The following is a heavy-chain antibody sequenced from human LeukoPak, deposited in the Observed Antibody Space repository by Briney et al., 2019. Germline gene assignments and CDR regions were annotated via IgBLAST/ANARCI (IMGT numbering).Heavy chain of an antibody. CDR2: IYYSGST. J-gene: IGHJ6*03. CDR1: GGSISSYY. CDR3: ARGGNVGYYYYYMDV. D-gene: IGHD4-23*01. V-gene: IGHV4-59*01. Sequence: SETLSLTCTVSGGSISSYYWSWIRQPPGKGLDWIGYIYYSGSTYYNPSLRSRVTISVDTSKNQFSLKLSSVTAADTAVYYCARGGNVGYYYYYMDVWGKGTTVTISS.